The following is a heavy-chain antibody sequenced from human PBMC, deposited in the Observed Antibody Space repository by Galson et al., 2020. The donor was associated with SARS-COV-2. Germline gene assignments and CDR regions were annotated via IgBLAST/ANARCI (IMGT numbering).Heavy chain of an antibody. CDR3: SRGPDYYGLYYYYMDV. V-gene: IGHV1-2*02. D-gene: IGHD3-10*01. J-gene: IGHJ6*03. CDR2: ISPNSGGQ. Sequence: ASVTVSCKASGYIFTGYYMHWVRQAPGQGLEWMGWISPNSGGQNYAQKFQGRVTMTRDTSINTAYMELSRLSSDDTAVDYCSRGPDYYGLYYYYMDVWGKGTTVTVSS. CDR1: GYIFTGYY.